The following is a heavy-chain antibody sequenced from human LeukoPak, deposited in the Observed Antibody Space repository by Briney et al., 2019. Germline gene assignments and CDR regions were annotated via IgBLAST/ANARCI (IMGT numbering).Heavy chain of an antibody. D-gene: IGHD3-9*01. CDR2: IYHSGST. CDR3: ARGETGSFDY. CDR1: GGSISSGGYS. Sequence: SETLSLTCAVSGGSISSGGYSWSWIRQPPGKGLEWIGYIYHSGSTYYNPSLKSRVTISVDRSKNQFSLKLSSVTAADTAVYYCARGETGSFDYWGQGTLVTVSS. V-gene: IGHV4-30-2*01. J-gene: IGHJ4*02.